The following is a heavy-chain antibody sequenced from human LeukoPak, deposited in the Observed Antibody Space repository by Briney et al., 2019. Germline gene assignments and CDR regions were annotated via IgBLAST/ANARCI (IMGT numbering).Heavy chain of an antibody. D-gene: IGHD3-3*01. CDR2: ISSRGSTI. J-gene: IGHJ4*02. V-gene: IGHV3-11*01. CDR1: GFTVSSYY. CDR3: ARYPAYYDFWSGYYIWYFDY. Sequence: GGSLRLSCAASGFTVSSYYMSWIRQAPGKGLEWVSYISSRGSTIYYADSVKGRFTISRDNAKNSLYLQMNSLRAEDTAVYYCARYPAYYDFWSGYYIWYFDYWGQGTLVTVSS.